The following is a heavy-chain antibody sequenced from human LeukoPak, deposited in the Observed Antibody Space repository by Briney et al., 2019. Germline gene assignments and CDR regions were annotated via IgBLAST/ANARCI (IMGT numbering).Heavy chain of an antibody. CDR3: ARVLDYAVWSGSSD. J-gene: IGHJ4*02. CDR2: IIPIFGTA. CDR1: GGTFSSYA. D-gene: IGHD3-3*01. V-gene: IGHV1-69*13. Sequence: SVKVSCKASGGTFSSYAISWVRQAPGQGLEWMGGIIPIFGTANYAQKFQGRVTITADESTSTAYMELSSLRSEDTAVYYCARVLDYAVWSGSSDWGQGTLVTVSS.